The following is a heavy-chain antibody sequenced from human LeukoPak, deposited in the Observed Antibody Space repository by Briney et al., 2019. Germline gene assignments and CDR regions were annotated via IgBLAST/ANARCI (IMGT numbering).Heavy chain of an antibody. CDR2: IYYSGST. Sequence: PSETLFLTCTVSGGSISSSSYYWGWIRQPPGKGLEWIGSIYYSGSTYYNPSLKSRVTISVDTSKNQFSLKLSSVTAADTAVYYCATRITIFGVVMQYFQHWGQGTLVTVSS. CDR3: ATRITIFGVVMQYFQH. D-gene: IGHD3-3*01. CDR1: GGSISSSSYY. V-gene: IGHV4-39*01. J-gene: IGHJ1*01.